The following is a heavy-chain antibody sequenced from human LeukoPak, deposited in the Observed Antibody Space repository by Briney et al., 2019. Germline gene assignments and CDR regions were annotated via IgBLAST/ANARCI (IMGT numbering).Heavy chain of an antibody. CDR2: IYYSGST. CDR3: ARDSGGGVATA. CDR1: GGSISSYY. D-gene: IGHD4-23*01. V-gene: IGHV4-59*12. Sequence: SETLSLTCTVSGGSISSYYWSWIRQPPGKGLEWIGYIYYSGSTNYNPSLKSRVTMSVDTSKNQFSLKLSSVTAADTAVYYCARDSGGGVATAWGQGTLVTVSS. J-gene: IGHJ5*02.